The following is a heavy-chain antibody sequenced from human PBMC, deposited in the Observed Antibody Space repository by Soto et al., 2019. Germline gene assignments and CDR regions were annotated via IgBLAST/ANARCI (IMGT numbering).Heavy chain of an antibody. CDR3: VKQAHGLDGVAFDY. V-gene: IGHV3-64D*06. J-gene: IGHJ4*02. CDR1: GFIFSEST. CDR2: VSTSGRST. Sequence: PGGSLRLSCSASGFIFSESTIYWVRQVPGKGLEAISAVSTSGRSTYYADSVKDRFTISRDNSKNTLFLQMSSLRPEDTAIYYCVKQAHGLDGVAFDYWGQGTPV. D-gene: IGHD2-15*01.